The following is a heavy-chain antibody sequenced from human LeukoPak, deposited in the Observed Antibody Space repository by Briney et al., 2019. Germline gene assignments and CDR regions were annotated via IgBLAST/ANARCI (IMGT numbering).Heavy chain of an antibody. CDR2: ISWDGGST. CDR3: AKDILRTGVDAFDI. J-gene: IGHJ3*02. D-gene: IGHD2-15*01. CDR1: GFTFDDYT. V-gene: IGHV3-43*01. Sequence: PGGPLRLSCAASGFTFDDYTMHWVRQAPGKGLEWVSLISWDGGSTYYADSVKGRFTISRDNSKNSLYLQMNSLRTEDTALYYCAKDILRTGVDAFDIWGQGTMVTVSS.